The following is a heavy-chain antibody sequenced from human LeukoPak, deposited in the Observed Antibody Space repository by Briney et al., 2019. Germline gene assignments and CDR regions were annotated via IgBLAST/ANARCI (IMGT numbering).Heavy chain of an antibody. Sequence: SETLSLTCAVYGWSFSNYYWGWIRQPPGKGLEWIGEINHSGSTNYNPSLKSRVTISVDTSKNQFSLKLSSVTAADTAVYYCARRMVRGVIRLEGYNWFDPWGQGTLVTVSS. CDR1: GWSFSNYY. V-gene: IGHV4-34*01. J-gene: IGHJ5*02. CDR2: INHSGST. D-gene: IGHD3-10*01. CDR3: ARRMVRGVIRLEGYNWFDP.